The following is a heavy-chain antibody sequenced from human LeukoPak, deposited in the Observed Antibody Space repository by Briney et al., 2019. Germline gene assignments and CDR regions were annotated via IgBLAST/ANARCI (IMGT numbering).Heavy chain of an antibody. CDR1: GFGFSSNW. CDR2: IKRDGSQK. J-gene: IGHJ5*02. Sequence: PGGSLRLSCAAPGFGFSSNWMGWVRQAPGKGLEWVAHIKRDGSQKYYLDSVKGRFTISRDNAKNSLYLQMNSLRVEDTAVYYCARLGLEVGGPNWFDPWGQGTLVTASS. V-gene: IGHV3-7*01. CDR3: ARLGLEVGGPNWFDP. D-gene: IGHD1-1*01.